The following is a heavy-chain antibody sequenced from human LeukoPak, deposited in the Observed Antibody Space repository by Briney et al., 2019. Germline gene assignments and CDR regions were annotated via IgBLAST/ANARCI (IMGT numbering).Heavy chain of an antibody. CDR3: AKGMQLERRTDY. CDR2: ISGSGGST. V-gene: IGHV3-23*01. Sequence: GALRLSCAASGFTFSSYGMSWVRQAPGKGLEWVSAISGSGGSTYYADSVKGRFTISRDNSKNTLYLQMNSLRAEDTAAYYCAKGMQLERRTDYWGQGTLVTVSS. J-gene: IGHJ4*02. CDR1: GFTFSSYG. D-gene: IGHD1-1*01.